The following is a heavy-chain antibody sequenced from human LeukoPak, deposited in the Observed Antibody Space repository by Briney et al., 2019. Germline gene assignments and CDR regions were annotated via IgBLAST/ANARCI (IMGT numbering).Heavy chain of an antibody. CDR1: GGSISTYY. CDR2: IHTSGST. CDR3: AGRGLSTGWTFDY. Sequence: SETLSPTCSVSGGSISTYYWSWIRQPAGKGLEWIAQIHTSGSTNFNPSLKSRVSISMDTPNNQFSLMISSVTAADTAIYYCAGRGLSTGWTFDYWGHGTLVTASS. D-gene: IGHD6-19*01. J-gene: IGHJ4*01. V-gene: IGHV4-4*07.